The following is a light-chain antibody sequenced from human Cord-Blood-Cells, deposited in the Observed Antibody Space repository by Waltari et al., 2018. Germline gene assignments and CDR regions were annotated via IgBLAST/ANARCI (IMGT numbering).Light chain of an antibody. CDR2: DAS. Sequence: EIVLTHSPATLSLSPGERATLSCRASQRVSSYLSWYQQKPGQAPRLLIYDASNRATGIPARLGGSGSGTDFTLTISSLEPEDFAVYYCQQRSNWLTFGGGTKVEIK. CDR3: QQRSNWLT. V-gene: IGKV3-11*01. J-gene: IGKJ4*01. CDR1: QRVSSY.